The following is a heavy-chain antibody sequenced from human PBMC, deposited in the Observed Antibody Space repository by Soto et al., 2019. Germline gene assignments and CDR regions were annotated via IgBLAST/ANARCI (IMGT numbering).Heavy chain of an antibody. D-gene: IGHD1-1*01. V-gene: IGHV3-23*01. CDR1: GFSFCGLA. J-gene: IGHJ4*02. CDR2: IYASGATT. Sequence: GGSLRLSCAASGFSFCGLAITLVRPAPGKGLEWVSTIYASGATTFYADSVKGRFTISRDNSNNTLYLYSNRLRADDTAVYYCAKNRGGGWNHFFEYWGQGVLVTVSS. CDR3: AKNRGGGWNHFFEY.